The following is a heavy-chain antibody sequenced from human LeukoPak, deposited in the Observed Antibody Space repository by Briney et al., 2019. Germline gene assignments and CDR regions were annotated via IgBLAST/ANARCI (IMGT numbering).Heavy chain of an antibody. CDR3: ARVRRDGYPYGDFQH. D-gene: IGHD5-24*01. J-gene: IGHJ1*01. CDR1: GYTFTSYY. Sequence: GASVKVSCKAPGYTFTSYYMHWVRQAPGQGLEWMGIINPSGGSTSYAQKFQGRVTMTRDTSTSTVYMELSSLRSEDTAVYYCARVRRDGYPYGDFQHWGQGTLVTVSS. CDR2: INPSGGST. V-gene: IGHV1-46*01.